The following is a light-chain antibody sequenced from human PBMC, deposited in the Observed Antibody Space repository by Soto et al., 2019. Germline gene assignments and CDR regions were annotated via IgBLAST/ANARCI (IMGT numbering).Light chain of an antibody. CDR1: QDINSY. Sequence: DVQMTQSPSSLSASVGDRVTITCRASQDINSYLAWYQQKPGNAPKSLIYAASSLQTGVPSRFSCSESGTAFSLTINNLQPEESATYYCQQYNIYPLTFGGGTKVEIK. CDR3: QQYNIYPLT. CDR2: AAS. J-gene: IGKJ4*01. V-gene: IGKV1D-16*01.